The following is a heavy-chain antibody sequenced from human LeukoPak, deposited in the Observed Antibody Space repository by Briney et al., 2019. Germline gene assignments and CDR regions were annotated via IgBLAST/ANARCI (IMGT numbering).Heavy chain of an antibody. CDR2: INPNSGGT. CDR3: ARTSHYVDIAATIPYGIYYFDY. D-gene: IGHD5-12*01. V-gene: IGHV1-2*02. CDR1: GHTFIGYY. J-gene: IGHJ4*02. Sequence: ASVKVSCKASGHTFIGYYIHWVRQAPGQGLEWMGWINPNSGGTNYAQKFQGRVTMTRDTSISTAYMELRSLRSDDTAVYYCARTSHYVDIAATIPYGIYYFDYWGQGTLVTVSS.